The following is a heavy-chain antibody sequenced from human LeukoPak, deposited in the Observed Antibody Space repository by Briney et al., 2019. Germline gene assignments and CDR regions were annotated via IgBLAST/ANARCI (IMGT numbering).Heavy chain of an antibody. Sequence: AESLLISCKGSGYSFTNYWISWVRQMPGKGLEWMGRIDPSDSCTKYSPSFEGHVTISVDKSISTAFLQWSSLKASDSAMYYCATGASKVTTYFANYWGQGSQVAVSS. CDR3: ATGASKVTTYFANY. CDR2: IDPSDSCT. J-gene: IGHJ4*02. D-gene: IGHD4-17*01. CDR1: GYSFTNYW. V-gene: IGHV5-10-1*01.